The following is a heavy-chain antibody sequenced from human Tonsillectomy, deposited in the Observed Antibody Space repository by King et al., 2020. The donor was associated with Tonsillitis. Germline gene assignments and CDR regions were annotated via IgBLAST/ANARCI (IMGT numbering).Heavy chain of an antibody. J-gene: IGHJ4*02. V-gene: IGHV3-30*02. Sequence: MHWVRQPPGKGLEGVAFILYYGSNKYYVDFVKGRFTISRDNSKNTLYLQMNSLRTEDTAVYYCAKAQGPSANLHNCGKGPLVTVSS. CDR2: ILYYGSNK. CDR3: AKAQGPSANLHN.